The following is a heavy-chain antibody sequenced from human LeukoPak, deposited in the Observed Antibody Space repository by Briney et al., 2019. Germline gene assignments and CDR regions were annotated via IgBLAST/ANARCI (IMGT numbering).Heavy chain of an antibody. Sequence: GGSLRLSCAPSGFTFRSYRMHWVRHAPGEGLEGVAFIRNDGSNNYYADSVKGRLTISRDNSKSMLYLQMNSLRGEDTAVYYCAKEGGRHFELLSSYYFDYWGQGTLVPVSS. J-gene: IGHJ4*02. CDR2: IRNDGSNN. D-gene: IGHD3-9*01. V-gene: IGHV3-30*02. CDR1: GFTFRSYR. CDR3: AKEGGRHFELLSSYYFDY.